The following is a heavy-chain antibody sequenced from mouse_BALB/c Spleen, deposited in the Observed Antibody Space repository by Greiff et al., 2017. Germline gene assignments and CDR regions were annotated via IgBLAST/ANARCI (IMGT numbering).Heavy chain of an antibody. J-gene: IGHJ4*01. CDR3: AIGGPYAMDY. CDR2: IDPENGNT. V-gene: IGHV14-1*02. D-gene: IGHD1-1*02. CDR1: GFNIKDYY. Sequence: EVQLKESGAELVRPGALVKLSCKASGFNIKDYYMHWVKQRPEQGLEWIGWIDPENGNTIYDPKFQGKASITADTSSNTAYLQLSSLTSEDTAVYYCAIGGPYAMDYWGQGTSVTVSS.